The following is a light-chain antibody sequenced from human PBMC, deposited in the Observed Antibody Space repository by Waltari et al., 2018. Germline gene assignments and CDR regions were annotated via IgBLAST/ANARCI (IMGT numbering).Light chain of an antibody. V-gene: IGKV2-24*01. Sequence: DVVMTQSPLSSPVPLGQPASISCRSSQSLVQSDGNTYLSWLHQRPGQPPRLLIYKVSNRFSGVPDRFSGSGAGTDFTLKISSLQPEDFATYYCQQSYSTPLTFGGGTKVEIK. CDR1: QSLVQSDGNTY. CDR2: KVS. CDR3: QQSYSTPLT. J-gene: IGKJ4*01.